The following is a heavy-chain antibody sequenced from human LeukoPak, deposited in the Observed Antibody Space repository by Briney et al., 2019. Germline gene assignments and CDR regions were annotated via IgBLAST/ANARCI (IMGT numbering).Heavy chain of an antibody. V-gene: IGHV4-4*02. CDR2: VYYSGSP. CDR3: ARGPRK. CDR1: GGSITIGTW. Sequence: SETLSLTCAVSGGSITIGTWWTWVRQPPGQGLEWIGEVYYSGSPNYNSSLKSRVTISLDKTKNQFLLNLTSVTAADTAVYYCARGPRKWGQGTMVAVSS. J-gene: IGHJ3*01.